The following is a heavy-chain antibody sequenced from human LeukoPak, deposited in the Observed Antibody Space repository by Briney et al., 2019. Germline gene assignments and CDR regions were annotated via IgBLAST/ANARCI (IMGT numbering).Heavy chain of an antibody. CDR1: GITFSNYW. CDR2: INTDGSST. J-gene: IGHJ3*02. Sequence: GGSLRLSCAGSGITFSNYWMHWVRQAPGKGLVWVSRINTDGSSTNYADSVKGRFTISRDNAKNTLYLQMNSLRAEDTAVYYCAGWNALDIWGQGTMVTVSS. CDR3: AGWNALDI. D-gene: IGHD1-1*01. V-gene: IGHV3-74*01.